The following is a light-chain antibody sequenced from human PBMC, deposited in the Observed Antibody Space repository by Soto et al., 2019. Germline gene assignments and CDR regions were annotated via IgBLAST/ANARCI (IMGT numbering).Light chain of an antibody. Sequence: DTALAQSLGTPSCPPRESVSVVSGFSQSVSSSYLAWYQQKPGQAPRLLIYGASSRATGIPDRFSGSGAGTDFTLTISRLEPEDFAVYYCQEYGSSPRTCGQGTKVDIK. CDR3: QEYGSSPRT. V-gene: IGKV3-20*01. J-gene: IGKJ1*01. CDR2: GAS. CDR1: QSVSSSY.